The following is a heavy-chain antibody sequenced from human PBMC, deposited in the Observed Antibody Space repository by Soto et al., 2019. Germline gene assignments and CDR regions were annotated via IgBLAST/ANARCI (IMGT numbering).Heavy chain of an antibody. J-gene: IGHJ6*02. D-gene: IGHD2-2*02. CDR2: INHSGST. CDR3: ARGRGDCSSTSCYRAWLANYGMDV. V-gene: IGHV4-34*01. CDR1: GGSFSGYY. Sequence: QVQLQQWGAGLLKPSETLSLTCAVYGGSFSGYYWSWIRQPPGKGLEWIGEINHSGSTNYNPSLKSRVTISVDTSKNQFSLKLSSVTAADTAVYYCARGRGDCSSTSCYRAWLANYGMDVWGQGTTVTVSS.